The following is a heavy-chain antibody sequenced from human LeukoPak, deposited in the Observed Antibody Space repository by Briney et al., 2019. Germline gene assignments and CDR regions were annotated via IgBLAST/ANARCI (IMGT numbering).Heavy chain of an antibody. CDR2: ISGSGGRT. D-gene: IGHD4-17*01. CDR1: GFTFSSYA. J-gene: IGHJ4*02. Sequence: GGSLRLSCAASGFTFSSYAMGWVRQAPGKGLEWVSSISGSGGRTHYADSVRGRFTISRDNSKNTLYLQMDSLRAEDTAVYYCATPPTVTRNYWGQGTLVTVSS. V-gene: IGHV3-23*01. CDR3: ATPPTVTRNY.